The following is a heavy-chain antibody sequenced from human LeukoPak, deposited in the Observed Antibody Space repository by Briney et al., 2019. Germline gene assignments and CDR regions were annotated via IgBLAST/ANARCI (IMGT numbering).Heavy chain of an antibody. CDR2: ISYDGSNK. CDR3: AKDGSSRWYCGMDV. D-gene: IGHD6-13*01. J-gene: IGHJ6*02. CDR1: GFTSYG. V-gene: IGHV3-30*18. Sequence: GGSLRLSCAASGFTSYGMHWVRQAPGKGLEWVAVISYDGSNKYYADSVKGRFTISRDNSKNTPYLQMNSLRAEDTAVYYCAKDGSSRWYCGMDVWGQGTTVTVSS.